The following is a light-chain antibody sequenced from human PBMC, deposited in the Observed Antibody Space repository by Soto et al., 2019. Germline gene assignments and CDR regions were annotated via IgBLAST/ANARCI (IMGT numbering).Light chain of an antibody. J-gene: IGKJ2*01. CDR2: GAS. CDR3: QQYGDSPKYT. CDR1: QSMSSDY. V-gene: IGKV3-20*01. Sequence: ERLLTQSPGTLSLSPGETATLSCRASQSMSSDYVAWYQQKPGQAPRLLIFGASSRATGIPDRFSGSGSGTDFSLTINRLEPEDLAVYYCQQYGDSPKYTFGQGTKLEIK.